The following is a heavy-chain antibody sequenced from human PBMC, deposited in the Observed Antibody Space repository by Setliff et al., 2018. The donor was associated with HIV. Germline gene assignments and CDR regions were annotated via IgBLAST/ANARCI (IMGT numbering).Heavy chain of an antibody. CDR3: ARIETSMSD. Sequence: PSETLSLTCTVSDGFISRSGNWWGWIRQPPGKGLEWIGYIYYDRSTKNNPSLKSRVTMSVDTSKNQFSLNLSSVTALDTAVYYCARIETSMSDWGQGILVTVSS. CDR1: DGFISRSGNW. CDR2: IYYDRST. J-gene: IGHJ4*02. D-gene: IGHD5-18*01. V-gene: IGHV4-28*06.